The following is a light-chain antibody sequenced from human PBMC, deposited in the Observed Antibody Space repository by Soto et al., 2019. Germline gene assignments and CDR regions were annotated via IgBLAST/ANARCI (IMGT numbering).Light chain of an antibody. Sequence: DIQMTQSPSSLSAFVGDRVTITCQASQGISAYLNWYQLKPGKAPKLLISDASNLGTGVPSRFSGIWSGTQFTFTISGLQPEDFATYYCQQFGDVPYTFGQGTKLELK. V-gene: IGKV1-33*01. CDR3: QQFGDVPYT. J-gene: IGKJ2*01. CDR2: DAS. CDR1: QGISAY.